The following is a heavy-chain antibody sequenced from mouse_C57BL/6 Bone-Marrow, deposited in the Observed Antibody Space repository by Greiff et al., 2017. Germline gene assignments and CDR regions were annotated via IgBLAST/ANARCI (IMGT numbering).Heavy chain of an antibody. J-gene: IGHJ1*03. D-gene: IGHD6-1*01. Sequence: VQLQESEGGLVQPGSSMKLSCTASGFTFSDYYMAWVRQVPEKGLEWVANINYDGSSTYYLDSLKSRFIISRDNAKNILYLHMSSLKSEDTATYYCARDPLWYFDVWGTGTTVTVSS. CDR3: ARDPLWYFDV. CDR1: GFTFSDYY. CDR2: INYDGSST. V-gene: IGHV5-16*01.